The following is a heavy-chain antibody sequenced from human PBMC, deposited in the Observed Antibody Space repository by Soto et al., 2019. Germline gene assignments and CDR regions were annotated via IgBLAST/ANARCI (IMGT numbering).Heavy chain of an antibody. Sequence: GGSLGLSCAASGFSFSNYAMSWVRQAPGKGLEWVSGISGSGGDTYYADSVKGRFTISRDNSKNTLFLQMNSLRAEDTAVYYCTNTGTLSSVPEYLRDWGQGIQVTVSS. CDR3: TNTGTLSSVPEYLRD. D-gene: IGHD1-7*01. J-gene: IGHJ1*01. CDR1: GFSFSNYA. CDR2: ISGSGGDT. V-gene: IGHV3-23*01.